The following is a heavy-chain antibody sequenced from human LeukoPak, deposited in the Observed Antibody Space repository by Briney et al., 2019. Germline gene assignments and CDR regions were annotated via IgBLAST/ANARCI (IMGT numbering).Heavy chain of an antibody. CDR2: ISSGGST. J-gene: IGHJ1*01. V-gene: IGHV3-66*01. Sequence: PGGSLRLSCAASGLTVSSNYMSWVRQAPGKGLEWVSVISSGGSTNYADSVKGRFTISRDNSKNTLNLQMNSLRAEDTAVYYCARDSMIVGWYFQHWGQGTLVTVSS. D-gene: IGHD3-22*01. CDR1: GLTVSSNY. CDR3: ARDSMIVGWYFQH.